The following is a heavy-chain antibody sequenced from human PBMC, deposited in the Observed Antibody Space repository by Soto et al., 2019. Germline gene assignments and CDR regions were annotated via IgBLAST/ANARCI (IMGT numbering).Heavy chain of an antibody. CDR3: ARANYYDSSGYYF. D-gene: IGHD3-22*01. CDR1: GFTFSSYE. Sequence: GGSLRLSCAASGFTFSSYEMNWVRQAPGKGLEWVSYISSSGSTIYYADSVKGRFIISRDNAKNSLYLQMNSLRSEDTAVYYCARANYYDSSGYYFWGQGTLVTVSS. J-gene: IGHJ4*02. V-gene: IGHV3-48*03. CDR2: ISSSGSTI.